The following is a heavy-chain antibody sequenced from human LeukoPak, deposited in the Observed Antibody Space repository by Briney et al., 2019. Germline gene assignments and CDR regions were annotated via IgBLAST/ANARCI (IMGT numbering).Heavy chain of an antibody. CDR1: GGSISSYY. D-gene: IGHD5-18*01. V-gene: IGHV4-59*12. CDR3: ARDRSPGYSYGTRPDY. Sequence: SETLSLTCTVSGGSISSYYWSWIRQPPGKGLEWIGYIYYSGSTNYNPSLKSRVTISVDTSKNQFSLKLSSVTAADTAVYYCARDRSPGYSYGTRPDYWGQGTLVTVSS. J-gene: IGHJ4*02. CDR2: IYYSGST.